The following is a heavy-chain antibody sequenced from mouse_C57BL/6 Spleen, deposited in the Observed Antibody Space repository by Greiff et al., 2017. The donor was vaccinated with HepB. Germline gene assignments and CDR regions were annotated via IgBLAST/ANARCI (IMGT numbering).Heavy chain of an antibody. Sequence: ESGPGLVKPSQSLSLTCSVTGYSITSGYYWNWIRQFPGNKLEWMGYISYDGSNNYNPSLKNRISITRDTSKNQFFLKLTSVTTEDTATYYCAVYYDYDGEYAMDYWGQGTSVTVSS. D-gene: IGHD2-4*01. CDR2: ISYDGSN. V-gene: IGHV3-6*01. J-gene: IGHJ4*01. CDR3: AVYYDYDGEYAMDY. CDR1: GYSITSGYY.